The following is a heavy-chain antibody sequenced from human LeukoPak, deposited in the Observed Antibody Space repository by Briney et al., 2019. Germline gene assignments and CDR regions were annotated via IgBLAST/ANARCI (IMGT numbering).Heavy chain of an antibody. D-gene: IGHD2-15*01. J-gene: IGHJ4*02. CDR1: GFTFSSYE. Sequence: GGSLRLSCAASGFTFSSYEMNWVRQAPGKGLEWVSATSSDAGKYYADSVRGRFTISRDNSRNTMYLQMNSLRVEDAAVYYCAKAPVTSCRGAFCYPFDSWGQGTLVTVSS. V-gene: IGHV3-23*01. CDR3: AKAPVTSCRGAFCYPFDS. CDR2: TSSDAGK.